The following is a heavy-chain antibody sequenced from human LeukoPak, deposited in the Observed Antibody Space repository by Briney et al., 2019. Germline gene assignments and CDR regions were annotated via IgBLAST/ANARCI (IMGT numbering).Heavy chain of an antibody. D-gene: IGHD2-15*01. J-gene: IGHJ3*02. CDR2: ISGDGGST. Sequence: GESLRLSCAPSGFTFDDYAVHWVRQAPGEGLEWVSLISGDGGSTYYADSVKGRFTISRDNSKNSLYLQMHSLRTEDTALYYCAKDKGYCNGGTCYDGAYDIWGKVTMVTVSS. CDR3: AKDKGYCNGGTCYDGAYDI. CDR1: GFTFDDYA. V-gene: IGHV3-43*02.